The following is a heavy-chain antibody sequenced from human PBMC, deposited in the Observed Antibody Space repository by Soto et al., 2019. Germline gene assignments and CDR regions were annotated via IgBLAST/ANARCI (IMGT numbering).Heavy chain of an antibody. V-gene: IGHV3-30-3*01. D-gene: IGHD6-19*01. CDR3: ARADGQRAVAGPTDD. Sequence: GGSLRLSCAASGFTFSSYAMHWVRQAPGKGLEWVAVISYDGSNKYYADSVKGRFTISRDNSKNTLYLQMNSLRAEDTAVYYCARADGQRAVAGPTDDWGQGTMVTVSS. CDR1: GFTFSSYA. J-gene: IGHJ3*01. CDR2: ISYDGSNK.